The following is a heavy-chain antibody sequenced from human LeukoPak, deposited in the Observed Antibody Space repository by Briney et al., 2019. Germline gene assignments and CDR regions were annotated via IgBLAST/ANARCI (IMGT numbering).Heavy chain of an antibody. CDR2: IYLDGRA. CDR1: GFAVSSRY. CDR3: ARDAETSLAN. Sequence: WETLSLSCAASGFAVSSRYLNWVCMGHGQGKGWVTVIYLDGRADYADSVKGRFTISSDNSKNTVYLQMNSLKDEDTAVYYCARDAETSLANWGQGTLVTVSP. D-gene: IGHD5-24*01. J-gene: IGHJ4*02. V-gene: IGHV3-66*01.